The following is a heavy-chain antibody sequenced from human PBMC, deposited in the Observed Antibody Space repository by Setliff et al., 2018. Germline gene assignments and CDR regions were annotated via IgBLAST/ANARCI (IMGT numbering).Heavy chain of an antibody. J-gene: IGHJ4*02. CDR2: INPHGSEK. CDR3: FGAGTCSY. CDR1: GLSYINDW. V-gene: IGHV3-7*01. Sequence: GGSLRLSCTASGLSYINDWVSWVRQAPGKGLEWLASINPHGSEKYYAGSVKGRFTISRDNAKNSLSLQMNNLRTEDTAVYYCFGAGTCSYWGQGTLVTVSS. D-gene: IGHD3-10*01.